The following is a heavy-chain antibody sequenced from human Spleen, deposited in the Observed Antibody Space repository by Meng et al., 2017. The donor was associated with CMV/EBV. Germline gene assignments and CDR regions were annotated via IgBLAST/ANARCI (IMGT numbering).Heavy chain of an antibody. V-gene: IGHV1-18*04. CDR1: GYTFTGYY. Sequence: ASVKVSCKAPGYTFTGYYMHWVRQAPGQGLEWMGWISAYSGNTNYAQQHQGRVTLTRHTPTSTDYLELSSLRSEDTAMYYCARDNSIENVNSWFDPWGQGTLVTVSS. CDR2: ISAYSGNT. D-gene: IGHD4-23*01. CDR3: ARDNSIENVNSWFDP. J-gene: IGHJ5*02.